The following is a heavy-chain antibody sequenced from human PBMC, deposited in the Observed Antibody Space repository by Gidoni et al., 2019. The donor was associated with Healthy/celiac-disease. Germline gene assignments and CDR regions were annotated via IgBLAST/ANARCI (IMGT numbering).Heavy chain of an antibody. J-gene: IGHJ6*02. CDR1: GFTFDDYA. Sequence: EVQLVESGGGLVQPGRSLRLSCAASGFTFDDYAMHWVRQAPGKGLEWVSGISWNSGSIGYADSVKGRFTISRDNAKNSLYLQMNSLRAEDTALYYCAKDGSPRGNYYGSGSRYYYYYGMDVWGQGTTVTVSS. V-gene: IGHV3-9*01. D-gene: IGHD3-10*01. CDR2: ISWNSGSI. CDR3: AKDGSPRGNYYGSGSRYYYYYGMDV.